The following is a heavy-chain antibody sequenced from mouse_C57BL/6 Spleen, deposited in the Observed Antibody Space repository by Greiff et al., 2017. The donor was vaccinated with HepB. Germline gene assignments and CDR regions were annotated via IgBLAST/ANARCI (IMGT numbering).Heavy chain of an antibody. J-gene: IGHJ4*01. V-gene: IGHV1-69*01. Sequence: QVQLQQSGAELVMPGASVKLSCKASGYTFTGYWMHWVKQRPGQGLEWIGEIDPSDSTTNYNQKFKGKSTLTADKSSSTAYMQLSSLTSEDSAVYYCASGNTTVKAYYYSMDGWGQGTSVTVSS. CDR1: GYTFTGYW. CDR2: IDPSDSTT. CDR3: ASGNTTVKAYYYSMDG. D-gene: IGHD1-1*01.